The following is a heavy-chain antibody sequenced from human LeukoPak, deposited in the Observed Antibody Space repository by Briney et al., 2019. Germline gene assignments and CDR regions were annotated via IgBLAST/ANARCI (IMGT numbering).Heavy chain of an antibody. CDR1: GGSISSHH. CDR3: ARLQAVYYSAY. V-gene: IGHV4-59*11. J-gene: IGHJ4*02. Sequence: SETLCLTCTVSGGSISSHHWSWIRQPPGKGLEWIGYIYYTGSTTYNPSLKSRVTISLDTSNNQFSLRLTSVTAADTAVYYCARLQAVYYSAYWGRGPLVSVSS. CDR2: IYYTGST.